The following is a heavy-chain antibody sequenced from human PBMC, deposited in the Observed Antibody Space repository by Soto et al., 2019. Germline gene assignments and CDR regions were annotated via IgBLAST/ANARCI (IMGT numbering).Heavy chain of an antibody. D-gene: IGHD1-26*01. Sequence: QVQLVESGGGVVQPGRSLGLSCTASGFTFSNYAMHWVRQAPGKGLEWVAVVWYVGGNKYYADSVKGRFTISRDNSDNILYLQMNSPRVEDTAVYYCARGGAGRYMYYFDYWGQGTLVTVSS. CDR3: ARGGAGRYMYYFDY. J-gene: IGHJ4*02. CDR2: VWYVGGNK. CDR1: GFTFSNYA. V-gene: IGHV3-33*01.